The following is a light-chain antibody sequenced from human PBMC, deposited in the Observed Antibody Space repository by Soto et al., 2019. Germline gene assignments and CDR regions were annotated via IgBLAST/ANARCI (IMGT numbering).Light chain of an antibody. CDR3: QQYGSSPQT. CDR2: GAS. V-gene: IGKV3-20*01. J-gene: IGKJ1*01. Sequence: EIVLTQSPGTLSLSPGERATLSCRASQSVSSSYLAWYQQKPGQAPRLLIYGASSRATGIPDRFSGSGSGTDFTFTISGLEPEDFAVYYCQQYGSSPQTFGQGTKV. CDR1: QSVSSSY.